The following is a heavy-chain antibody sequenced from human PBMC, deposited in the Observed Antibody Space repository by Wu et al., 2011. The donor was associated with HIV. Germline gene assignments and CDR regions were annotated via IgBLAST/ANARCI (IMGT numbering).Heavy chain of an antibody. CDR1: IHFTAYY. J-gene: IGHJ6*03. V-gene: IGHV1-2*02. D-gene: IGHD6-6*01. CDR2: INPHSGGT. Sequence: QWXLVQSGAGGEEAWGLSEGLLQGFWIHFTAYYMHWLRQAPGQGLEWMGWINPHSGGTNFAQKFQGRVTMTRDTSITTAYMELSRLRSDDTAVYYCARDPYSSSFYYYYFMDVWGKGTTVTVSS. CDR3: ARDPYSSSFYYYYFMDV.